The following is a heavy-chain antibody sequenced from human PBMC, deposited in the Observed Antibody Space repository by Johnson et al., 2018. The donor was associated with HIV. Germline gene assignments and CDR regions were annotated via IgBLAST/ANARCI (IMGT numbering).Heavy chain of an antibody. CDR2: IKSKTDGGTT. J-gene: IGHJ3*02. Sequence: EVQLVESGGGLVKPGGSLRLSCAASGFTFINAWMSWVRQAPGKGLEWVGRIKSKTDGGTTDYAAPVKGRFTISRDDSKNTLYLQMNSLRTEDTAVYYCARGLLWFGELLEAFDIWGQGTMVTVSS. CDR1: GFTFINAW. V-gene: IGHV3-15*01. CDR3: ARGLLWFGELLEAFDI. D-gene: IGHD3-10*01.